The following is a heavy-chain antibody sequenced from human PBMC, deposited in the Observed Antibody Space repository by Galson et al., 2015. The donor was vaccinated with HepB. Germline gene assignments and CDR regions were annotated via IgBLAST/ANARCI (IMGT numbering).Heavy chain of an antibody. CDR2: INAGNGNT. CDR3: AREKRIAAAGSGGTFDY. V-gene: IGHV1-3*01. CDR1: GYTFTSYA. D-gene: IGHD6-13*01. Sequence: SVKVSCKASGYTFTSYAMHWVRQAPGQRLEWMGWINAGNGNTKNSQKFQGRVTITRDTSASTAYMELSSLRSEDTAVYYCAREKRIAAAGSGGTFDYWGQGTLVTVSS. J-gene: IGHJ4*02.